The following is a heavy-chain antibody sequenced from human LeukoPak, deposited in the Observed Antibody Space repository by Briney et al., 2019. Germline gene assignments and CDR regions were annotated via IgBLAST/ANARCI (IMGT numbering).Heavy chain of an antibody. D-gene: IGHD3-3*01. CDR2: IYYSGST. V-gene: IGHV4-59*08. CDR1: GGSISSYY. J-gene: IGHJ3*01. CDR3: ARLYYYDKSGAADAFDL. Sequence: PSETLSLTCTVSGGSISSYYWSWIRQPPGKGLEWIGYIYYSGSTNYNPSLKSRVTISVDTSKNQFSLKLSSVTAADTAVYYCARLYYYDKSGAADAFDLWGQGTMVTVS.